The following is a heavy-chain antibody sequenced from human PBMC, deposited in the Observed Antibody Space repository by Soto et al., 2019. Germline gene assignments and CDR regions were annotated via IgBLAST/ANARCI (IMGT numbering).Heavy chain of an antibody. CDR3: AKDQVVVNPYYYGMDV. D-gene: IGHD2-15*01. CDR2: ISYDGSNK. J-gene: IGHJ6*02. CDR1: GFTFSSYG. Sequence: GGSLRLSCAASGFTFSSYGMHWVRQAPGKGLEWVAVISYDGSNKYYADSVKGRFTISRDNSKNTLYLQMNSLRAEDTAVYYCAKDQVVVNPYYYGMDVWGQGTTVTVSS. V-gene: IGHV3-30*18.